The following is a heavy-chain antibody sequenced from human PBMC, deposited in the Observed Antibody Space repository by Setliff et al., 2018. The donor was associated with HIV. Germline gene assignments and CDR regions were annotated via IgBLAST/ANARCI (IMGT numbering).Heavy chain of an antibody. CDR1: GGTFTSSA. D-gene: IGHD3-22*01. CDR3: ANYYYDSSGYYEAEYFQH. CDR2: IIPHFDAP. Sequence: ASVKVSCKASGGTFTSSAISWVRQARGQGLEWMGAIIPHFDAPQYAQKFQGRVTITADQSTSTAYMELSGLTSEDTAVYYCANYYYDSSGYYEAEYFQHWGQGTLVTVSS. V-gene: IGHV1-69*13. J-gene: IGHJ1*01.